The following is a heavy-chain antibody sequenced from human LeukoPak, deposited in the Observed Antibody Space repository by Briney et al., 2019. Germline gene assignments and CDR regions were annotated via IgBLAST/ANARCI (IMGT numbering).Heavy chain of an antibody. Sequence: ASVKVSCKAPGYTFASNSISGISWVRQAPGQGLEWMGWINPYNGNTKYAQKFQGRVTLTTDTSTSTAYMELRSLRSDDTAVYYCARKLVFDYWGQGTLVTVSS. D-gene: IGHD1-1*01. CDR1: GYTFASNSISG. V-gene: IGHV1-18*04. CDR2: INPYNGNT. J-gene: IGHJ4*02. CDR3: ARKLVFDY.